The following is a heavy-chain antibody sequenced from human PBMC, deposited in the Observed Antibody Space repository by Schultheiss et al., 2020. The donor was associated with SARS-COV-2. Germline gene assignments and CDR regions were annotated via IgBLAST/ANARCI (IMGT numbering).Heavy chain of an antibody. CDR1: GGSISSYY. CDR2: IYYSGST. V-gene: IGHV4-59*08. D-gene: IGHD2-2*01. CDR3: ARTPYFCNSTTCYSTHMDV. Sequence: SETLSLTCTVSGGSISSYYWSWIRQPPGKGLEWIGYIYYSGSTNYNPSLKSRVTISVDTSKNQFSLKLSSVTAADTAVYYCARTPYFCNSTTCYSTHMDVWGKGTTVTVS. J-gene: IGHJ6*03.